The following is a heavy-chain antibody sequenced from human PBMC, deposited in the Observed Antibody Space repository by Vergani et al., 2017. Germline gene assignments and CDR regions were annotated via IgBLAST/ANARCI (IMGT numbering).Heavy chain of an antibody. Sequence: VQLVESGGGVVQPGRSLRLSCAASGFTFSSYSMNWVRQAPGKGLEWVSSISSSSSYIYYADSVKGRFTISRDNAKNSLYLQMNSLRAEDTAVYYCARDRDYGDYGVPDYWGQGTLVTVSS. J-gene: IGHJ4*02. CDR2: ISSSSSYI. V-gene: IGHV3-21*01. CDR1: GFTFSSYS. CDR3: ARDRDYGDYGVPDY. D-gene: IGHD4-17*01.